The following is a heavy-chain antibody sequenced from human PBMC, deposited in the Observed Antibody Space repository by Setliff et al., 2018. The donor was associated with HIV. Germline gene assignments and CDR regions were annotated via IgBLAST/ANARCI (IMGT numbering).Heavy chain of an antibody. V-gene: IGHV3-49*04. CDR1: GFTFSTHW. D-gene: IGHD3-3*01. CDR3: TRDRRGSSSWSGYNGGFDY. CDR2: VRSKPNGGTT. Sequence: HPGGSLRLSCATSGFTFSTHWMTWVRQAPGKGLEWVGFVRSKPNGGTTDYAASVKGRFTISRDDAKTIAYLHMNSLTTDDTAVYFCTRDRRGSSSWSGYNGGFDYWGQGTLVTVSS. J-gene: IGHJ4*02.